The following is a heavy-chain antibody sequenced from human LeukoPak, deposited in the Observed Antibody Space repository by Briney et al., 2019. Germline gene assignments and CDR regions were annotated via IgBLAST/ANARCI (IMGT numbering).Heavy chain of an antibody. J-gene: IGHJ6*03. Sequence: SETLSLTCTVSGGSISSYYWSWIRQPPGKGLEWIGYIYYSGSTNYNPSLKSRVTISVDTSKNQFSLKLSSVTAADTAVYYCARDRPDYYMDVWGKETTVTVSS. CDR3: ARDRPDYYMDV. V-gene: IGHV4-59*01. CDR2: IYYSGST. CDR1: GGSISSYY.